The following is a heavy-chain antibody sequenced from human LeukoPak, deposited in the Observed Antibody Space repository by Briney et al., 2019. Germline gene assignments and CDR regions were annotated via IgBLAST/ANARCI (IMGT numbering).Heavy chain of an antibody. CDR1: GFTFSGYW. V-gene: IGHV3-74*01. D-gene: IGHD6-19*01. CDR2: INSDGSST. J-gene: IGHJ4*02. Sequence: GGSLRLSCAASGFTFSGYWMHWVRQAPGKGLVWVSRINSDGSSTNYADSVKGRFPISRDNAKNTLYLQMNSLRVEDTAVYYCAGNSSGWYEDYWGQGTLVTVSS. CDR3: AGNSSGWYEDY.